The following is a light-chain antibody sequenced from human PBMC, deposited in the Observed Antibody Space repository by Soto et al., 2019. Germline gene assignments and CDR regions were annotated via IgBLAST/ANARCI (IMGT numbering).Light chain of an antibody. V-gene: IGKV3-20*01. CDR3: QQYDSSHLT. CDR1: QNVISSY. Sequence: ENVLTQSPGTLSLSPGERATLSCRASQNVISSYLAWYQQNPGQAPSLLVYATSSRAAGIPDRFSGSGSGTDFTLTISRLEPEDFAVYYCQQYDSSHLTFGGGTKVEIK. J-gene: IGKJ4*01. CDR2: ATS.